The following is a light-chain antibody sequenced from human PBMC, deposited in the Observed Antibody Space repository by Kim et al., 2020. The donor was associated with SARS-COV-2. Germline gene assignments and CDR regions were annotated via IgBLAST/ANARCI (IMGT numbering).Light chain of an antibody. CDR2: GKY. CDR3: NSRDSRGDHVV. V-gene: IGLV3-19*01. CDR1: SLRNYY. Sequence: SSELTQDPAVSVALGQTVRLTCQGDSLRNYYATWYQQRPGQAPVLVLYGKYNRPSGIPDRFSGPASGDPASLTITGAQAEAEADYYCNSRDSRGDHVVFG. J-gene: IGLJ3*02.